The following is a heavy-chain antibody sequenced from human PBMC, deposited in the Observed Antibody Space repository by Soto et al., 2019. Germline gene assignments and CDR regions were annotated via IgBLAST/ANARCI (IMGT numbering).Heavy chain of an antibody. V-gene: IGHV3-21*01. CDR2: ISSGSEYI. CDR3: ARFFGSGFDY. D-gene: IGHD6-19*01. Sequence: GGSLRLSCAASGFTFSATGMNWVRQAPGKGLEWVSSISSGSEYIFYGDSVKGRLTISRDNAKTSLYLQMDSLRNEDTAVYYCARFFGSGFDYWGQGTLVTVSS. J-gene: IGHJ4*02. CDR1: GFTFSATG.